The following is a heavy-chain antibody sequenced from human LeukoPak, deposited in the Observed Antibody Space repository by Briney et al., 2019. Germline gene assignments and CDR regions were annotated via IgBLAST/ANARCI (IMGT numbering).Heavy chain of an antibody. J-gene: IGHJ6*02. CDR2: ISAYNGNT. D-gene: IGHD6-6*01. V-gene: IGHV1-18*01. CDR3: ARDYPYSSSSLSYYYYGMDV. Sequence: ASVKVSCKASGYTFTSYGISWVRQAPGQGLEWMGWISAYNGNTNYAQKLQGRVTMTTDTFTSTAYMELRSLRSDDTAVYYCARDYPYSSSSLSYYYYGMDVWGQGTTVTVSS. CDR1: GYTFTSYG.